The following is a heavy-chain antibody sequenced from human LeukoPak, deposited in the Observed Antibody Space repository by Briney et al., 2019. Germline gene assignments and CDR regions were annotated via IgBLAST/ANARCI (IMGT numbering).Heavy chain of an antibody. CDR2: INHSGST. CDR3: ARGLEYSSSSPPSYYFDY. D-gene: IGHD6-6*01. V-gene: IGHV4-34*01. CDR1: GGSFSGYY. Sequence: SETLSLTCAVYGGSFSGYYWSWIRQPPGKGLEWIGEINHSGSTNYNPSLKSRVTISVDTSKNQFSLKLSSVTAADTAVYYCARGLEYSSSSPPSYYFDYWGQGTLVTVSS. J-gene: IGHJ4*02.